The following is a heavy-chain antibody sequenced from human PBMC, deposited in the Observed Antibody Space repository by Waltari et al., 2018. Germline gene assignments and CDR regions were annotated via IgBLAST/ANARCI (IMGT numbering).Heavy chain of an antibody. Sequence: EVQLLESGGGLVQPGGSLRLSCAASGFTFSSYAMSWVRQAPGKGRGWVSAISGSGGGTYYADSGKGRLTISRDNSRNTLYLQMNSLRAEDTAVYYCAKVRGNPNNYHDYWGQGTLVTVSS. J-gene: IGHJ4*02. CDR1: GFTFSSYA. CDR3: AKVRGNPNNYHDY. D-gene: IGHD4-4*01. V-gene: IGHV3-23*01. CDR2: ISGSGGGT.